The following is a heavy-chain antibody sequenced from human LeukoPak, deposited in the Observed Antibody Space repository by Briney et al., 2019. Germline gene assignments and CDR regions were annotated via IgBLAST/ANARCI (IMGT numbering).Heavy chain of an antibody. J-gene: IGHJ6*03. V-gene: IGHV3-48*04. CDR1: GFTFSSYS. D-gene: IGHD2-15*01. CDR3: ARDPHFVGLQNYYMDV. CDR2: ISSSSSTI. Sequence: GGSLRLSCAASGFTFSSYSMNWVRQAPGKGLEWVSYISSSSSTIYYADSVKGRSTISRDNAKNSLYLQMNSLRAEDTAVYYCARDPHFVGLQNYYMDVWGKGTTVTVSS.